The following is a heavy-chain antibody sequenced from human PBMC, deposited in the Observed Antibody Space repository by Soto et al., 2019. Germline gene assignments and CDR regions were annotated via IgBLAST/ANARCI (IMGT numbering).Heavy chain of an antibody. CDR1: GFTFSSYG. V-gene: IGHV3-30*18. CDR2: ISYDGSNK. CDR3: AKGTSSSSSGPDY. J-gene: IGHJ4*02. Sequence: QVQLVESGGGVVQPGRSLRLSCAASGFTFSSYGMHWVRQAPGKGLEWVAVISYDGSNKYYADSVKGRFTISRDNSKNTLYLQMNSLTAEDTAVYYCAKGTSSSSSGPDYWGQGTLVTVSS. D-gene: IGHD6-6*01.